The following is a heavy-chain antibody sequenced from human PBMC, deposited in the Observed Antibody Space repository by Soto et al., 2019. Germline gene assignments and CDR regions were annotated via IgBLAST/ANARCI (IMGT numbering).Heavy chain of an antibody. CDR2: IFPGDSDT. CDR1: GYTFSDQW. V-gene: IGHV5-51*01. CDR3: ARVYMITFGGLTPSPRAYRFDY. D-gene: IGHD3-16*01. Sequence: GESLKISCKASGYTFSDQWVAWGRQKPGKGLEWLGIIFPGDSDTRYSPSFQGHVTISVDNSIHTHFLQWSSLTTSGTATYYCARVYMITFGGLTPSPRAYRFDYWGQGTRVTVSS. J-gene: IGHJ4*02.